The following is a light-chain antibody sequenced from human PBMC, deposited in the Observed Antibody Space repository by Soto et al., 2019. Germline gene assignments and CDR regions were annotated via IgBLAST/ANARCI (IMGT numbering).Light chain of an antibody. CDR1: QSTSSY. Sequence: DIQMTQSPCSLSASVGDRVTITCRASQSTSSYLNWYQQKPWKAPKLLIYAASSLQSGVPSRFSGSGSGTDFSLTISSLQAEDFATYYCQQSYSTHWTFGQGTKVEIK. CDR2: AAS. CDR3: QQSYSTHWT. J-gene: IGKJ1*01. V-gene: IGKV1-39*01.